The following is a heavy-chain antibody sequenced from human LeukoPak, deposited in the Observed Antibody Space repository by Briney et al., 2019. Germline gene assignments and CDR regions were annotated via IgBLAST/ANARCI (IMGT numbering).Heavy chain of an antibody. V-gene: IGHV4-38-2*02. CDR3: ARVAVGRCLDI. CDR1: GESISSGRYY. Sequence: SETLSLTCSVSGESISSGRYYWGWIRQPPGKGLEWIGSIYHSGSTYYNPSLKSRVTISVDTSKNQFSLKLSSVTAADTAVYYCARVAVGRCLDIWGQGTMVTVSS. D-gene: IGHD2-15*01. J-gene: IGHJ3*02. CDR2: IYHSGST.